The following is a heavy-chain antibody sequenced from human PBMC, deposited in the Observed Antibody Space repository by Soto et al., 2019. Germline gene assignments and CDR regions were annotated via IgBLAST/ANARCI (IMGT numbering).Heavy chain of an antibody. CDR1: GFTFSSYG. Sequence: GGSLRLSCAASGFTFSSYGMHWVRQAPGKGLEWVAVIWYDGSNKYYADSVKGRFTISRDNSKNTLYLQMNSLRVEDTAVYYCARDKSSALDYWGQGTLITVSS. J-gene: IGHJ4*02. V-gene: IGHV3-33*01. CDR2: IWYDGSNK. D-gene: IGHD6-25*01. CDR3: ARDKSSALDY.